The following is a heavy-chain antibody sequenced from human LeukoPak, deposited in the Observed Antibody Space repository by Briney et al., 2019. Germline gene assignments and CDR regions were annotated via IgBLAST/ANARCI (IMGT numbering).Heavy chain of an antibody. Sequence: SETLSLTCTVSVGSFSGTYWSWFRRPPGKGLEGIGYIYYSGSTNYNPSLKSRVTISVDTSKNQFSLKLSSVTAADTAVYYCARANGDYVMSIDYWGQGTLVTVSS. CDR3: ARANGDYVMSIDY. J-gene: IGHJ4*02. CDR1: VGSFSGTY. D-gene: IGHD4-17*01. V-gene: IGHV4-59*13. CDR2: IYYSGST.